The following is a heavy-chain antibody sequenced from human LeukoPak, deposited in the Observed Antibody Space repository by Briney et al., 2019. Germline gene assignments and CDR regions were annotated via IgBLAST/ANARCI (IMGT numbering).Heavy chain of an antibody. CDR2: FDPEDGET. CDR1: GYTLTELS. V-gene: IGHV1-24*01. D-gene: IGHD6-13*01. CDR3: ATPGTAAGLYYFDY. Sequence: ASVTVSCKVSGYTLTELSMHWVRQAPGKGLEWMGGFDPEDGETIYAQKFQGRVTMTEDTSTDTAYMELSSLRSEDTAVYYCATPGTAAGLYYFDYWGQGTLVTVSS. J-gene: IGHJ4*02.